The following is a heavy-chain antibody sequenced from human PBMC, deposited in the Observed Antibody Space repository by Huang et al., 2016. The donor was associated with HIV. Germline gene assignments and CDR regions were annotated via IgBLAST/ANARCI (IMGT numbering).Heavy chain of an antibody. CDR3: TTLWFGEDAFDI. CDR1: GFTFNNAW. Sequence: EVHLVESGGGWVKPGGSLRLSCAASGFTFNNAWMSWVRQVPGKGLEWVGRIKSKSDGGTTDYPAPVKGRFIISRDDSQNTLYLQMNSLKTEDTAVYYCTTLWFGEDAFDIWGQGTMVTVSS. CDR2: IKSKSDGGTT. V-gene: IGHV3-15*01. J-gene: IGHJ3*02. D-gene: IGHD3-10*01.